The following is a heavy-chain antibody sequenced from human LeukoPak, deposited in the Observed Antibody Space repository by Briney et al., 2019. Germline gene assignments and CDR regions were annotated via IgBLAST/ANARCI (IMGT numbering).Heavy chain of an antibody. CDR3: ARVHRTAAGKVDSLYYFDY. CDR1: GGSISSSNW. V-gene: IGHV4-4*02. J-gene: IGHJ4*02. CDR2: IYHSGST. Sequence: SETLSLTCAVSGGSISSSNWWSWVRQPPGKGLEWIGEIYHSGSTNYNPSLKSRVTISVDKSKNQFSLKRSSVTAADTAVYYCARVHRTAAGKVDSLYYFDYWGQGTLVTVSS. D-gene: IGHD6-13*01.